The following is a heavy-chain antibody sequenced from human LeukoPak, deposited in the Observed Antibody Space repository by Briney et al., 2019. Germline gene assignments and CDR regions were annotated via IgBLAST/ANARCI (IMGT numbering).Heavy chain of an antibody. CDR2: IYYSGST. CDR1: GGSISSYY. D-gene: IGHD3-22*01. J-gene: IGHJ3*02. V-gene: IGHV4-59*08. Sequence: PSETLSLTCTVSGGSISSYYWSWIRQPPGKGLEWIGYIYYSGSTNYNPSLKSRVTISVDTSKYQFSLKLSSVTAADTAVYYCARQQDSSGSRDAFDIWGQGTMVTVSS. CDR3: ARQQDSSGSRDAFDI.